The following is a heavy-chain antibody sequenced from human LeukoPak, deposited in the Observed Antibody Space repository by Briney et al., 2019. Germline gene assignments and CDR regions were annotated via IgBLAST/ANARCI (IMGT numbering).Heavy chain of an antibody. CDR2: ISMGGEYT. Sequence: PGGSLRLSCSASGFTFSGSAMIWLRQAPRKGLEWVSGISMGGEYTYYADSVKGRFTISRDNSKNTLSLQMSNLRAEDTAIYYCAKLHSATITADFDHWGQGTLVTVSS. CDR3: AKLHSATITADFDH. D-gene: IGHD1-14*01. J-gene: IGHJ4*02. CDR1: GFTFSGSA. V-gene: IGHV3-23*01.